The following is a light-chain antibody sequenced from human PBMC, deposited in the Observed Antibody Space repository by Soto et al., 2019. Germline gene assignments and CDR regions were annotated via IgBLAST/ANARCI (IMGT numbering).Light chain of an antibody. CDR2: AAS. Sequence: DIQLTQSPLFVSASVGDRVTITSRASQDISNYLVWYQQKPGKAPKPLIYAASTLQSGVPSRFSGSGSGTEFTLTISSLQPEDFATYYCQQLNSYPLTFGPGTKVDIK. CDR3: QQLNSYPLT. CDR1: QDISNY. J-gene: IGKJ3*01. V-gene: IGKV1-9*01.